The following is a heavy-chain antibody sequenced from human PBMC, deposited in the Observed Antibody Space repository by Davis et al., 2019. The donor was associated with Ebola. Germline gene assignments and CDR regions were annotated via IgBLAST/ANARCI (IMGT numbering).Heavy chain of an antibody. Sequence: GESLKTSCAASGFTFSSYWMHWVRQAPGKGLVWVSRINSDGSSTSYADSVKGRFTISRDNAKNKLYVQMNSLRAEDTAVYYCARDQVYYYGMDVWGQGTTVTVSS. J-gene: IGHJ6*02. CDR2: INSDGSST. CDR1: GFTFSSYW. CDR3: ARDQVYYYGMDV. V-gene: IGHV3-74*01.